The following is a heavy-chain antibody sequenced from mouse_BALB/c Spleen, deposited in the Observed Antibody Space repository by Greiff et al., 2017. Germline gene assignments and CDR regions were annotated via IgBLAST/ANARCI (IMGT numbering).Heavy chain of an antibody. CDR2: INPSTGYT. CDR1: GYTFTSYW. V-gene: IGHV1-7*01. J-gene: IGHJ2*01. Sequence: QVQLQQSGAELAKPGASVKMSCKASGYTFTSYWMHWVKQRPGQGLEWIGYINPSTGYTEYNQKFKDKATLTADKSSSTAYMQLSSLTSEDSAVYYCARIVSYDGYPWGQGTTLTVSS. CDR3: ARIVSYDGYP. D-gene: IGHD2-3*01.